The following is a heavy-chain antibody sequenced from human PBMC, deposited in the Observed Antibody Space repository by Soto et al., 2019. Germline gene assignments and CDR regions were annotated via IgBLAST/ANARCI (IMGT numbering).Heavy chain of an antibody. CDR1: GFTFSSYG. CDR2: ISYDGSNK. CDR3: AKKGRRKDTAGWDYYYYGMDV. V-gene: IGHV3-30*18. D-gene: IGHD5-18*01. J-gene: IGHJ6*02. Sequence: GGSLRLSCAASGFTFSSYGMHWVRQAPGKGLEWVAVISYDGSNKYYADSVKGRFTISRDNSKNTLYLQMNSLRAEDTAVYYCAKKGRRKDTAGWDYYYYGMDVWGQGTTVTVSS.